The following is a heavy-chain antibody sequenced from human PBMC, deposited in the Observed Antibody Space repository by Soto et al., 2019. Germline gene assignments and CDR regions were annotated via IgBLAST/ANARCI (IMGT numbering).Heavy chain of an antibody. CDR1: GDSVSSNSAA. V-gene: IGHV6-1*01. D-gene: IGHD3-10*01. CDR2: TYYRSTRWYN. Sequence: SQTLSLTCAISGDSVSSNSAAWNWIRQSPSRGLEWLGRTYYRSTRWYNDYAVSVKSRVTVNPDTSKNQFSLHLNSVTPEDTAVYYCARGRLHFGEVFDYWGQGSLVTVSS. CDR3: ARGRLHFGEVFDY. J-gene: IGHJ4*02.